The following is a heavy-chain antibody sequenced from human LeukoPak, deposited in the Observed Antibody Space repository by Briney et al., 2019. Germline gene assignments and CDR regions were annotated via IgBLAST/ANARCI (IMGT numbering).Heavy chain of an antibody. CDR1: GGSISTDRYY. CDR2: IYPSGST. V-gene: IGHV4-61*02. D-gene: IGHD4-17*01. Sequence: SETLSLTCTVSGGSISTDRYYWSWIRQPAGKGLEWIGRIYPSGSTNYSPSLKSRATMSVDTSKNQFSLTLNSVTAADTAVYYCARAYGYGQTYFDYWGQGTRVTVSS. J-gene: IGHJ4*02. CDR3: ARAYGYGQTYFDY.